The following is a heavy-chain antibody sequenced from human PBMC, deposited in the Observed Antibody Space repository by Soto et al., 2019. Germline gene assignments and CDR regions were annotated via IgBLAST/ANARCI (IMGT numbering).Heavy chain of an antibody. J-gene: IGHJ6*02. D-gene: IGHD3-22*01. V-gene: IGHV1-8*01. CDR1: GYTFTSYD. Sequence: QVQLVQSGDEEKKPGASVKVSCKASGYTFTSYDIGWVRQATGQGLEWMGWMNPNSGNTGYAQKFQGRVTMTSHTSIGTAYMELSSLRSEDTAVYYCARIPSYDTSGPLDYYYGMDVWGQGTTVTVSS. CDR3: ARIPSYDTSGPLDYYYGMDV. CDR2: MNPNSGNT.